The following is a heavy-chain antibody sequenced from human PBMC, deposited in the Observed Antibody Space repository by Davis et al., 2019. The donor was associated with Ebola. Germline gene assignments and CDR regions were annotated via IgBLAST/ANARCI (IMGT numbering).Heavy chain of an antibody. CDR3: ASEYGDY. Sequence: ASVKVSCKASGYTFTSYAMNWVRQAPGQGLEWMGWINPHNGNTNYAQNVQGRVIMTSDTATTTAYMELSNLRSEDTAVYYCASEYGDYWGQGTLVTVSS. CDR1: GYTFTSYA. CDR2: INPHNGNT. J-gene: IGHJ4*02. V-gene: IGHV1-18*01. D-gene: IGHD6-6*01.